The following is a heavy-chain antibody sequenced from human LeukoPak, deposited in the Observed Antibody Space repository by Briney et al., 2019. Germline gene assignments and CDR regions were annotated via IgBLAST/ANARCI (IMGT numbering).Heavy chain of an antibody. Sequence: SETVSLTCTVSGGSISYYYWSWIRQPPGKGLQWIGYISYSGSTNYNPFLKSRVTISADTSKNQFSLKLSSVTAADTAVYYCARAYYSNPYYYYMDVWGKGATVTVSS. V-gene: IGHV4-59*01. D-gene: IGHD4-11*01. J-gene: IGHJ6*03. CDR1: GGSISYYY. CDR2: ISYSGST. CDR3: ARAYYSNPYYYYMDV.